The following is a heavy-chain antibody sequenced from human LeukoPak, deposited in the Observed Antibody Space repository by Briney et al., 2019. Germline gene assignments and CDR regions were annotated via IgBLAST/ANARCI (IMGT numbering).Heavy chain of an antibody. CDR3: AKVLPRTTLGPPWSSGMDV. J-gene: IGHJ6*01. D-gene: IGHD1-1*01. Sequence: PGGSLRLSCAASGFPLSSYWMHWVRQVPGRGLVWVLHINSDGSVTSSAPPVTGRFTISRDNAKNTLYLQMNRLRTEDTAVYYCAKVLPRTTLGPPWSSGMDVWGQGTTVTVSS. V-gene: IGHV3-74*01. CDR1: GFPLSSYW. CDR2: INSDGSVT.